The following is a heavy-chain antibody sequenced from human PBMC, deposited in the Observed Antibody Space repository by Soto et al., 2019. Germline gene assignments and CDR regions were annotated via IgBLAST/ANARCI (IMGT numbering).Heavy chain of an antibody. CDR2: IYYSGST. V-gene: IGHV4-31*03. CDR1: GGSISSGGYY. D-gene: IGHD6-13*01. J-gene: IGHJ4*02. Sequence: SETLSLTCTVSGGSISSGGYYWSWIRQHPGKGLEWIGYIYYSGSTYYNPSLKSRVTISVDTSKNQFSLKLSSVTAADTAVYYCARGADGYSSSWYEEFDYWGQGTLVTVSS. CDR3: ARGADGYSSSWYEEFDY.